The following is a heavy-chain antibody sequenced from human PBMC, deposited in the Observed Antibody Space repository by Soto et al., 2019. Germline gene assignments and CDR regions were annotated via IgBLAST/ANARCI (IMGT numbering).Heavy chain of an antibody. CDR1: GYTFNDFG. Sequence: QVHLLQSGAEVQKPGASVKVSCKTSGYTFNDFGITWVRQAPGLRLEWLGWIYSKAGKMNFAPKFQNRVIMTTDTSTSTAFMELTSLTFDDSAIYFCARDIAFAIDYWGQGTLVTVS. CDR3: ARDIAFAIDY. V-gene: IGHV1-18*01. D-gene: IGHD2-15*01. CDR2: IYSKAGKM. J-gene: IGHJ4*02.